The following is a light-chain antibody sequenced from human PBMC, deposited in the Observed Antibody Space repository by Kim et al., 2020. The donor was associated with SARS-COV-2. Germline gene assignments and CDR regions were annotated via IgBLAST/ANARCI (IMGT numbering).Light chain of an antibody. CDR1: SLRNYD. V-gene: IGLV3-19*01. CDR2: GKV. J-gene: IGLJ2*01. Sequence: SSELTQDPAVSVALRQTVRITCQGDSLRNYDATWYQQKPGQAPVVVIYGKVNRPSGIPDRFSGSGSGNTASLTITGTQPDDEADYYCNSRDSSGNHVVFGGGTQLTVL. CDR3: NSRDSSGNHVV.